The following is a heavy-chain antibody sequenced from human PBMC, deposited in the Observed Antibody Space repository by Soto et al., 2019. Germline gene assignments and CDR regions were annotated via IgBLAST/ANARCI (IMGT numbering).Heavy chain of an antibody. CDR1: GYTFSDYY. CDR2: ISPKSGGT. D-gene: IGHD5-18*01. Sequence: ASVKVSCKASGYTFSDYYLHWLRQAPGQGLEWMGWISPKSGGTHYAPKFEGRVTLTTDTSISTAFMELSRLTSDDTAVYYCARGPRTQLWFPNVYWGQRTLGTAS. J-gene: IGHJ4*02. CDR3: ARGPRTQLWFPNVY. V-gene: IGHV1-2*02.